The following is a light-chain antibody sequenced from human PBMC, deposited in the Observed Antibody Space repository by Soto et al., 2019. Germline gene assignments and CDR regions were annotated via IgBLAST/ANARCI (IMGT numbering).Light chain of an antibody. CDR1: RSNIGGNT. CDR3: AAWDDSLNGPL. J-gene: IGLJ2*01. V-gene: IGLV1-44*01. CDR2: KNT. Sequence: QSVLTQPPSASGTPGQRVTISCSGSRSNIGGNTVNWYQHLPGTAPRLLVYKNTQRPSGVPDRFSASKSGTSASLAISVLQSEDEADYYCAAWDDSLNGPLFGGGTKLTVL.